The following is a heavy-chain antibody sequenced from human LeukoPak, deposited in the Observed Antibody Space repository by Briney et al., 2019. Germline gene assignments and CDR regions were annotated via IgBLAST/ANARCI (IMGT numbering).Heavy chain of an antibody. J-gene: IGHJ6*02. D-gene: IGHD6-13*01. CDR1: GGSFSGYY. V-gene: IGHV4-34*01. Sequence: SETLSLTCAVYGGSFSGYYWSWIRQPPGKGLDWIGEINHSGSTNYNPSLTSRVTISVDTSKKQFSLKLSSVTAADTAVYYCARGRGGSSWPLYYYGMDVWGQGTTVTVSS. CDR2: INHSGST. CDR3: ARGRGGSSWPLYYYGMDV.